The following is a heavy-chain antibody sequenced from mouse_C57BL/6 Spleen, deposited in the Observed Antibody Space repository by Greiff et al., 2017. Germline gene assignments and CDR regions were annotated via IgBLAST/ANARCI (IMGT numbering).Heavy chain of an antibody. CDR3: ARGITTVVAPYYFDY. V-gene: IGHV1-69*01. CDR2: IDPSDSYT. CDR1: GYTFTSYW. J-gene: IGHJ2*01. Sequence: QVQLQQPGAELVMPGASVKLSCKASGYTFTSYWMPWVKQRPGQGLEWIGEIDPSDSYTNYNHKFKGKSTLTVDKSSSTAYMQLSSLTSEDSAVYYCARGITTVVAPYYFDYWGQGTTLTVSS. D-gene: IGHD1-1*01.